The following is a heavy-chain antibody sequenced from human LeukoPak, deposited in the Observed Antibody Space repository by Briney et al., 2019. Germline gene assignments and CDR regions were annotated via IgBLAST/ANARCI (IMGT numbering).Heavy chain of an antibody. V-gene: IGHV1-2*02. J-gene: IGHJ4*02. Sequence: ASVKVSCKASGYTFTGYYMHWVRQAPGQGLEWMGWISPNSGGTNYAQKFQGRVTMTRDTSISTAYMELSRLRSDDTAVYYCASAYSSSPTPFDYWGQGTLVTVSS. CDR3: ASAYSSSPTPFDY. CDR1: GYTFTGYY. D-gene: IGHD6-6*01. CDR2: ISPNSGGT.